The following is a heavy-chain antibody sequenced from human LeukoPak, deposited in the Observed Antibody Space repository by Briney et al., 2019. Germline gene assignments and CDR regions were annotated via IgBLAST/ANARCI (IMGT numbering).Heavy chain of an antibody. Sequence: GSSVEVSCKASGGTFSSYAISWVRQAPGQGLEWMGGIIPIFGTANYAQKFQGRVTITTDESTSTAYMELSSLRSEDTAVYYCASIAAARRGFWFDPWGQGTPVTVSS. CDR2: IIPIFGTA. CDR3: ASIAAARRGFWFDP. D-gene: IGHD6-6*01. V-gene: IGHV1-69*05. CDR1: GGTFSSYA. J-gene: IGHJ5*02.